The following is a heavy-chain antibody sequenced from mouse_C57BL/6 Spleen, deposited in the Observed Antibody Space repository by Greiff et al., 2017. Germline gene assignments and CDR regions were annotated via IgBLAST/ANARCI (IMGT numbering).Heavy chain of an antibody. V-gene: IGHV7-3*01. CDR3: ARSNWYFDV. CDR2: IRNKANGYTT. Sequence: EVKLMESGGGLVQPGGSLSLSCAASGFTFTDYYMSWVRQPPGNALEWLGFIRNKANGYTTEYSASVKGRFTISRDNSQSILYLQMNALRAEDSATYDCARSNWYFDVWGTGTTVTVSS. J-gene: IGHJ1*03. CDR1: GFTFTDYY.